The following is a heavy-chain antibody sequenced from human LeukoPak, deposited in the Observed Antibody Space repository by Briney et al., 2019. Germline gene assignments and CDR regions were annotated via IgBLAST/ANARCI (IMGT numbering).Heavy chain of an antibody. CDR1: GGSFSGYY. J-gene: IGHJ5*02. CDR3: ARGTMRLVGLRFLEWSPRFDP. D-gene: IGHD3-3*01. V-gene: IGHV4-34*01. Sequence: PSETLSLTCAVYGGSFSGYYWSWIRQPPGKGLEWIGEINRSGSTNYNPSLKSRVTISVDTSKNQFSLKLSSVTAADTAVYYCARGTMRLVGLRFLEWSPRFDPWGQGTLVTVSS. CDR2: INRSGST.